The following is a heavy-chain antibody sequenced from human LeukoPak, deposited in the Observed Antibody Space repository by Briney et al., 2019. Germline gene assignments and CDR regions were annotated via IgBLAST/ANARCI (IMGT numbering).Heavy chain of an antibody. Sequence: GGSLRLSCASSVLTFSSYAMSGVSQAPGKGLEGVSAISGSDGSTYYAISVKGRFTITKDNSKNTLYLQMNSLRAEDTAVYYCAKKRVVLATRCYFDYWGQGTLVTVSS. CDR2: ISGSDGST. CDR1: VLTFSSYA. D-gene: IGHD3-3*01. CDR3: AKKRVVLATRCYFDY. V-gene: IGHV3-23*01. J-gene: IGHJ4*02.